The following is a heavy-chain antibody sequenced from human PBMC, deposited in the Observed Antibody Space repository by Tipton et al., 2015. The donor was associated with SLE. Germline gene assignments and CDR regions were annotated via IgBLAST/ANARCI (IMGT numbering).Heavy chain of an antibody. V-gene: IGHV4-34*01. CDR3: ARVEVGASYCLDY. CDR2: ISHSGST. Sequence: LRLSCAVYGGSFSGYYWSWIRQPPGKGLEWIGEISHSGSTNYNPSLKSRVTISVDTSKNQLSLKVSSVTAADTAVYYCARVEVGASYCLDYWGQGTLVTVSS. J-gene: IGHJ4*02. D-gene: IGHD1-26*01. CDR1: GGSFSGYY.